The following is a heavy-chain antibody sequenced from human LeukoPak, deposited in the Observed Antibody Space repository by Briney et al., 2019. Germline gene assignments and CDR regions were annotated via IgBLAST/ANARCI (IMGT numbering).Heavy chain of an antibody. J-gene: IGHJ3*02. CDR3: ARVRGSYWVDI. D-gene: IGHD1-26*01. CDR2: ISNNGGST. V-gene: IGHV3-64*01. Sequence: GGSLRLSCAASGFTFSSYAMHWVRQAPGKGLEYVSAISNNGGSTYYANSVKGRFTISRDNSKNTLYLQMGSLRAEDTAVYYCARVRGSYWVDIWGRGILVTVSS. CDR1: GFTFSSYA.